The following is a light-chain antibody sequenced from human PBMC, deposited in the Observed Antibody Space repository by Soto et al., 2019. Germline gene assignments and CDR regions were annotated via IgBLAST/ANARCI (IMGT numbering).Light chain of an antibody. CDR1: QGIRSY. Sequence: DIQLTQSPSFLSASVGDRVTITCRASQGIRSYLAWYQQRPGKAPELLIYGASTLRTGVASRFSGSGSGTEFTLTISSLQPEDFATYFCQQLNIFPPLSTFGPGTKVDIK. J-gene: IGKJ3*01. CDR2: GAS. V-gene: IGKV1-9*01. CDR3: QQLNIFPPLST.